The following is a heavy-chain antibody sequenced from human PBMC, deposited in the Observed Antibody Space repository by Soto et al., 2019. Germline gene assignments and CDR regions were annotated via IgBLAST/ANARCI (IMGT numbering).Heavy chain of an antibody. CDR2: IYTSGST. J-gene: IGHJ5*02. D-gene: IGHD3-10*01. CDR1: GGSISSYY. V-gene: IGHV4-4*07. CDR3: ARHRGHYYGSGSYWGALDNWFDP. Sequence: SLTCTVSGGSISSYYWSWIRQPAGKGLEWIGRIYTSGSTNYNPSLRSRVTMSVDTSKNQFSLKLSSVTAADTAVYYCARHRGHYYGSGSYWGALDNWFDPWGQGTLVTVSS.